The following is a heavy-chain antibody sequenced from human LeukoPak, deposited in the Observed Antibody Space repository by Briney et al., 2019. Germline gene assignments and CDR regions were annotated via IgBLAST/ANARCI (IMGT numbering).Heavy chain of an antibody. CDR1: GFTFSGSA. J-gene: IGHJ6*03. CDR3: TRGDDSGSYYGYYYYMDV. V-gene: IGHV3-73*01. Sequence: GGSLRLSCAASGFTFSGSAMHWVRQASGKGLGWVGRIRSKANSYATAYAASVKGRFTISRDDSKNTAYLQMNSLKTEDTAVYYCTRGDDSGSYYGYYYYMDVWGKGTTVTVSS. CDR2: IRSKANSYAT. D-gene: IGHD1-26*01.